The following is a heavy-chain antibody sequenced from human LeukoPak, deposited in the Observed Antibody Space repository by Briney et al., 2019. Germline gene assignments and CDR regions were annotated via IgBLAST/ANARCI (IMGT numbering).Heavy chain of an antibody. CDR2: ISAYNGNT. CDR1: GYTFTGYG. Sequence: ASVKVSCKASGYTFTGYGISRVRQAPGQGLEWMGWISAYNGNTNHAQKFQGRVTMTTDTSTSTAYMEPRSLRSDDTAVYYCARDSSSWFYYFYGMDVWGQGTTVTVSS. D-gene: IGHD6-13*01. V-gene: IGHV1-18*01. J-gene: IGHJ6*02. CDR3: ARDSSSWFYYFYGMDV.